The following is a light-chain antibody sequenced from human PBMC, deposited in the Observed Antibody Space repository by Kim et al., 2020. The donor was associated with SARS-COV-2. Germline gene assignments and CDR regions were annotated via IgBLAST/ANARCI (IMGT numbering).Light chain of an antibody. CDR3: QQYGSSPPWT. Sequence: PGERATLSCRASQSVSATYLAWYQQKPGQAPRLLIYGASSRATGIPDRFSGSGSGTDFTLTISRLEPEDFAVYYCQQYGSSPPWTFGQGTKVDIK. CDR1: QSVSATY. J-gene: IGKJ1*01. V-gene: IGKV3-20*01. CDR2: GAS.